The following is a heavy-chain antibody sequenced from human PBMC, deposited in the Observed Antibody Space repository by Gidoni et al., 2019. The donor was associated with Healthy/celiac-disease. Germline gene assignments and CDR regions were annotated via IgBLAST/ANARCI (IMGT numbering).Heavy chain of an antibody. D-gene: IGHD6-6*01. V-gene: IGHV4-4*07. J-gene: IGHJ4*02. CDR3: AGTGYSSSSSFDY. Sequence: QVQLQESGPGLVKPSETLSLTCTVSGGSISSYSWSWSRQPAGQGLEWIGRIYTSGSTTDNPSLKSRVTMSVDTSKNQFSLKLSSVTAADTAVYYCAGTGYSSSSSFDYWGQGTLVTVSS. CDR2: IYTSGST. CDR1: GGSISSYS.